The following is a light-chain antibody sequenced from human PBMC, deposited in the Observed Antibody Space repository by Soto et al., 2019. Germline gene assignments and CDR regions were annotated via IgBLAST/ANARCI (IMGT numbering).Light chain of an antibody. Sequence: DIQMTQSPSSLSASVGDRVTITCRASQSVRSNLNWYQQKPGKVPELLIYAASILQPGVPSRFRGSGSGTDFTLTVSSLQPEDFATYHCQQTFSRPYTFGQGTKLEIE. CDR1: QSVRSN. J-gene: IGKJ2*01. CDR3: QQTFSRPYT. CDR2: AAS. V-gene: IGKV1-39*01.